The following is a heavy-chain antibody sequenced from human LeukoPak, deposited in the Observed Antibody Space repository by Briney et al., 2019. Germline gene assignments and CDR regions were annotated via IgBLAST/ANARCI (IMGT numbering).Heavy chain of an antibody. D-gene: IGHD3-9*01. V-gene: IGHV3-30*18. CDR1: GFTFSSYG. CDR3: AKDESSSLLRYFDWLLPPYGMDV. J-gene: IGHJ6*02. Sequence: GRSLRLSCAASGFTFSSYGMHWVRQAPGKGLEWVAVISYDGSNKYYADSVKGRFTISRDNSKNTLYLQMNSLRAGDTAVYYCAKDESSSLLRYFDWLLPPYGMDVWGQGTTVTVSS. CDR2: ISYDGSNK.